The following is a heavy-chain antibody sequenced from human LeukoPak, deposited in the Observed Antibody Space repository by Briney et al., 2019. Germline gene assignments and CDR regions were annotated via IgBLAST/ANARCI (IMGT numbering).Heavy chain of an antibody. V-gene: IGHV3-11*04. Sequence: GGSLRLSCAASGFTLSDYYMSWIRQAPGKGLEWVSYISSSGSATYYADSVKGRFTISRDNAKNSLYLQMNSLRVEDTAVYYCARDRAVAGLCDYWGQGTLVTVSS. CDR1: GFTLSDYY. CDR2: ISSSGSAT. D-gene: IGHD6-19*01. J-gene: IGHJ4*02. CDR3: ARDRAVAGLCDY.